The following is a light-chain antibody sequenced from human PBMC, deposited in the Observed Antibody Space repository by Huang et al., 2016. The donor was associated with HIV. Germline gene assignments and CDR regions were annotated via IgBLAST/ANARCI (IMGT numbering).Light chain of an antibody. J-gene: IGKJ5*01. CDR3: QQRSNWPRSIT. CDR1: QSVNSK. Sequence: EIVLTQSPATLSLSPGESATLSCRASQSVNSKLAWYQQRPGQAPRLLVLDASNRAAGVPARFSGGGSGADFTLTISGLEPEDFAVYYCQQRSNWPRSITFGQGTRLEIK. CDR2: DAS. V-gene: IGKV3-11*01.